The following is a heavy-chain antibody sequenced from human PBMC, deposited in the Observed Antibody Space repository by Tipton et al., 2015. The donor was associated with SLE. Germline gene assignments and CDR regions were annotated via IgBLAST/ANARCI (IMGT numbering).Heavy chain of an antibody. V-gene: IGHV3-48*03. Sequence: SLRLSCAASGFTFSSYEMNWVRQAPGKGLEWVSYISSSGSTIYYADSVKGRFTISRDNAKNSLYLQMNSLRAEDTAVYYCARGPGMGATWADYWGQGTLVTVSS. CDR2: ISSSGSTI. J-gene: IGHJ4*02. CDR1: GFTFSSYE. CDR3: ARGPGMGATWADY. D-gene: IGHD1-26*01.